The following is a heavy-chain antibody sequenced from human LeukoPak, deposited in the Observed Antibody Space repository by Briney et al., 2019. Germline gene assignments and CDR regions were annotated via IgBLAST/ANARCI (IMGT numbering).Heavy chain of an antibody. J-gene: IGHJ3*02. CDR2: IIPIFGIA. D-gene: IGHD2-21*02. Sequence: SVKVSCKASGGTFSSYAISWVRQAPGQGLKWMGRIIPIFGIANYAQKFQGRVTITADKSTSTAYMELSSLRSEDTAVYYCASRYCGGDCYPTRHLDIWGQGTMVTVSS. V-gene: IGHV1-69*04. CDR3: ASRYCGGDCYPTRHLDI. CDR1: GGTFSSYA.